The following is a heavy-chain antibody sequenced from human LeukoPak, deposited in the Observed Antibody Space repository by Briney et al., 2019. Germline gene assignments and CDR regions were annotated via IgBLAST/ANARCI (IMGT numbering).Heavy chain of an antibody. J-gene: IGHJ4*02. D-gene: IGHD7-27*01. Sequence: GGSLRLSCAASGFTFSSYWMHWVRQAPGKGLVWVSRINSDGSSTSYADSVKGRFTISSDNAKNTLYLQMNSLRAEDTAVYFCARRSQLGGFFDNWGQGTLVTVSS. V-gene: IGHV3-74*01. CDR1: GFTFSSYW. CDR3: ARRSQLGGFFDN. CDR2: INSDGSST.